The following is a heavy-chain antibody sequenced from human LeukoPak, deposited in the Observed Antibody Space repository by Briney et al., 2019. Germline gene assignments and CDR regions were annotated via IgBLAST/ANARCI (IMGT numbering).Heavy chain of an antibody. CDR1: GYTFTSNY. CDR3: ARDQEGFDY. CDR2: IYPRDGST. Sequence: VASVKVSCKASGYTFTSNYIHWVRQAPGQGLEWMGMIYPRDGSTSYAQKFQGRVTVTRDTSTSTVHMELSGLRSEDTAVYYLARDQEGFDYWGQGTLVTVSS. V-gene: IGHV1-46*01. J-gene: IGHJ4*02.